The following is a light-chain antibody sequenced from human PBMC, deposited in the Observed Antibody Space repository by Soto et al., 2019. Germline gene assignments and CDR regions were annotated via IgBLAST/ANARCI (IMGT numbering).Light chain of an antibody. CDR2: AAT. J-gene: IGKJ2*01. V-gene: IGKV3-15*01. Sequence: EIVMTQSPANLSVSPGGRATLSCRASQTVHSNLAWYQHKSGQAPSLLIYAATTRATGIPARISGSGSGTEFTLTITSLQSEDSAVYFCHQYNDWPVYTFGPGTKLEIK. CDR1: QTVHSN. CDR3: HQYNDWPVYT.